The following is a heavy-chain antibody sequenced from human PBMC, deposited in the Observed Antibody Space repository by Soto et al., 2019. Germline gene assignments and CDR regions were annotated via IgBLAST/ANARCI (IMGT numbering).Heavy chain of an antibody. V-gene: IGHV4-59*01. D-gene: IGHD6-19*01. J-gene: IGHJ4*02. CDR1: VVSLSSYY. CDR3: AREGMAVAGSFDY. Sequence: PSETLSLTCTFSVVSLSSYYWSCIRHPPGKGLEWIGYIYYTGITDYNPSLKSRVTISVDTSKNQFSLKLSSVTAADTAVYYCAREGMAVAGSFDYWGEGTPVTVSS. CDR2: IYYTGIT.